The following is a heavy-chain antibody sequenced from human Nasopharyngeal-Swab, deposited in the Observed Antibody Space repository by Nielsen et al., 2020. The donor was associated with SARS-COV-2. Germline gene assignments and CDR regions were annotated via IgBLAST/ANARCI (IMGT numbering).Heavy chain of an antibody. V-gene: IGHV3-48*03. J-gene: IGHJ6*02. CDR3: ARDYIVAHYYYGMDV. CDR2: ISSSGSTI. Sequence: GESLKISCAASGFTFSSYEMNWVRGAPGKGLEWVSYISSSGSTIYYADSVKGRFTISRDNAKNSLYLQMNSLRAEDTAVYYCARDYIVAHYYYGMDVWGQRTTVTVSS. CDR1: GFTFSSYE. D-gene: IGHD3-16*02.